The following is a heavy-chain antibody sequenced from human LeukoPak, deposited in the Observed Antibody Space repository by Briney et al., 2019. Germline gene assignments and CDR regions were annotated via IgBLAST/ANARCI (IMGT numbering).Heavy chain of an antibody. Sequence: PGGSLRLSCAASGFTFDDYAMHWVWQAPGKGLEWVSGISWNSGSIGYADSVKGRFTISRDNAKNSLYLQMNSLRAEDTALYYCAKGKTGIAVAGTVDYWGQGTLVTVSS. V-gene: IGHV3-9*01. D-gene: IGHD6-19*01. CDR2: ISWNSGSI. J-gene: IGHJ4*02. CDR1: GFTFDDYA. CDR3: AKGKTGIAVAGTVDY.